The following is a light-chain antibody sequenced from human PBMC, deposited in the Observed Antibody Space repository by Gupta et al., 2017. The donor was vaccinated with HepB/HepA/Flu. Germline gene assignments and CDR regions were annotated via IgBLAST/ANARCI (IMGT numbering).Light chain of an antibody. Sequence: ETVMTQSPATLSVSPGERPTLSCRASQSVTSNLAWYQQKPGQAPRPLIYGASTRATGIPARFSGSGSGTEFTLTISSLQSEDFAVYYCQQYNNWPPTFGQGTKVEIK. CDR2: GAS. CDR1: QSVTSN. CDR3: QQYNNWPPT. V-gene: IGKV3-15*01. J-gene: IGKJ1*01.